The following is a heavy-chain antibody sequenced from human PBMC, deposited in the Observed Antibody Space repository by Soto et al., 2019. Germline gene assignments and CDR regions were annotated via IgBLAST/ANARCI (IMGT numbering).Heavy chain of an antibody. Sequence: QVQLVQSGAEVKKPGSSVKVSCKASGGTFSSYTISWVRQAPGQGLEWMGRIIPILGIANYGQKFQGRVTITADKSTSTAYMELSRLRSEDTAVYYCARDHESRGYFDYWGQGTLVTVSS. CDR3: ARDHESRGYFDY. CDR1: GGTFSSYT. V-gene: IGHV1-69*08. J-gene: IGHJ4*02. CDR2: IIPILGIA. D-gene: IGHD3-10*01.